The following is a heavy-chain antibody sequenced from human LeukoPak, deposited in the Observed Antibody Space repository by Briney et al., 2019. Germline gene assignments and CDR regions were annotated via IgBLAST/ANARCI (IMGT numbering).Heavy chain of an antibody. CDR3: ARLDPSWHYYYMDV. Sequence: ASVTVSCKASGYTFTSYGISWVRQAPGQGLEWMGWVSAYNGNTNYAQKLQGRVTMTTDTSTSTAYMELRSLRSDDTAVYYCARLDPSWHYYYMDVWGKGTTVTVSS. V-gene: IGHV1-18*01. CDR1: GYTFTSYG. J-gene: IGHJ6*03. CDR2: VSAYNGNT.